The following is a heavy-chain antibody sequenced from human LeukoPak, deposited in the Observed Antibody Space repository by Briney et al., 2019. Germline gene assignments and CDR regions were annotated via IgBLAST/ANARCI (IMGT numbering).Heavy chain of an antibody. J-gene: IGHJ6*02. CDR2: ISYDGDNK. V-gene: IGHV3-30*04. Sequence: GGSLRLSCEASGFNFHNFAMHWVRQAPGKGLEWVAVISYDGDNKKYADSVKGRFTISRDNSKNTVYLQMNSLRGEDTAVYYCAKDGQLQGGYYYYYFGMDVWGQGTTVTVSS. D-gene: IGHD3-16*01. CDR3: AKDGQLQGGYYYYYFGMDV. CDR1: GFNFHNFA.